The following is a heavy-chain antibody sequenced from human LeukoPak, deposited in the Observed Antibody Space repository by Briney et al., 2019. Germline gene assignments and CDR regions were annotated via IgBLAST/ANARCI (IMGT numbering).Heavy chain of an antibody. V-gene: IGHV4-31*03. CDR3: ARARGVTYYYDSSGYYPFDY. CDR2: IYYSGST. J-gene: IGHJ4*02. D-gene: IGHD3-22*01. Sequence: SQTLSLTCTVSGGSISSGGYYWSWIRQHPGKGLEWIVYIYYSGSTCYNPSLKSRVTISVDTSKKQFSLKLSSVTAADTAVYYCARARGVTYYYDSSGYYPFDYWGQGTLVTVSS. CDR1: GGSISSGGYY.